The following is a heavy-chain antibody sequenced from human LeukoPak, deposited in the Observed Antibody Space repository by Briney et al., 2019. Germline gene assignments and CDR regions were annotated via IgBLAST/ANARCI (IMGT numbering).Heavy chain of an antibody. J-gene: IGHJ4*02. D-gene: IGHD1-26*01. CDR2: ISLNSGGT. Sequence: ASVKVSCTASGYTFTGYYMHWVRQAPAQGLEWMGWISLNSGGTNYAQKFQGRVTMTRDTSISTAYVELSRLRSDDTAVYYCSRDSSIVGAMGIDYWGQGTLVTVSS. CDR1: GYTFTGYY. CDR3: SRDSSIVGAMGIDY. V-gene: IGHV1-2*02.